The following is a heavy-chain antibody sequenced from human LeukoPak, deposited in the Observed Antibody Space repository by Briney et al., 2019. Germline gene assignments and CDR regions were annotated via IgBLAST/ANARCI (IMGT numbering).Heavy chain of an antibody. J-gene: IGHJ4*02. CDR2: ISYDGSNK. Sequence: PGGSLRLSCAASGFTFSSYGMHWVRQAPGKGLEWVAVISYDGSNKYYADSVKGRFTISRDNSKNTLYLQMNSLRAEDTAVYYCAKEVFDILTGYLYWGQGTLVTVSS. CDR1: GFTFSSYG. CDR3: AKEVFDILTGYLY. D-gene: IGHD3-9*01. V-gene: IGHV3-30*18.